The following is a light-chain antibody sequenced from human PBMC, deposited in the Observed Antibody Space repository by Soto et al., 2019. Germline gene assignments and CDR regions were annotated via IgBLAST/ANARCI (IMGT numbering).Light chain of an antibody. Sequence: AIRMTQSPYSFSASTGDRVTITCRASKGISSYLDCYQQKPGTATKLLIYAASTLQSGVPSRFSGSGSGTEFTLTISGLQPEDYSTYYCQQYFSYPRTLGQGTKVEIK. V-gene: IGKV1-8*01. CDR3: QQYFSYPRT. CDR1: KGISSY. CDR2: AAS. J-gene: IGKJ2*01.